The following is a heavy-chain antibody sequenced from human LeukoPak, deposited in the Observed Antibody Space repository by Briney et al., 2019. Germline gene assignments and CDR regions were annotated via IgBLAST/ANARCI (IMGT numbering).Heavy chain of an antibody. D-gene: IGHD2-2*01. V-gene: IGHV3-64*02. CDR1: GFTFSTYA. J-gene: IGHJ4*02. Sequence: GGSLRLSCAAYGFTFSTYAMHWVRQAPGNGQEYVSAISTNGDSTYYADSVKGRFTISRDNSKNTLFLQMGSLRADDMAVYYCARWGSTSCYDYWGQGTLVTVSS. CDR2: ISTNGDST. CDR3: ARWGSTSCYDY.